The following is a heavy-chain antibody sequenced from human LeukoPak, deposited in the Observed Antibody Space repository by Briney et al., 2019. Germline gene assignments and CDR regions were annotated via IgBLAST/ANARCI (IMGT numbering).Heavy chain of an antibody. Sequence: AGGSLRLSCAASGFTFSSYEMNWVRQAPGKGLEWVSAISGSGGSTYYADSVKGRFTISRDNSKNTLYLQMNSLRAEDTAVYYCAKCLRYDFWSGTGFDYWGQGTLVTVSS. CDR2: ISGSGGST. J-gene: IGHJ4*02. CDR1: GFTFSSYE. D-gene: IGHD3-3*01. CDR3: AKCLRYDFWSGTGFDY. V-gene: IGHV3-23*01.